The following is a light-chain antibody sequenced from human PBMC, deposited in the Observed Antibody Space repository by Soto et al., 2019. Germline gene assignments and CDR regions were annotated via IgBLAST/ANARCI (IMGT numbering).Light chain of an antibody. CDR3: QQGCSTPPIT. CDR1: QSISTY. CDR2: AAS. Sequence: DIQMTQSPSSLSASVGDRVTITCRASQSISTYLNWYQQKPGKAPKLLIYAASSLQSGVPSRFSGSGSGTDFTLTISSLQPEDFATYYCQQGCSTPPITFGQGTRLEIK. J-gene: IGKJ5*01. V-gene: IGKV1-39*01.